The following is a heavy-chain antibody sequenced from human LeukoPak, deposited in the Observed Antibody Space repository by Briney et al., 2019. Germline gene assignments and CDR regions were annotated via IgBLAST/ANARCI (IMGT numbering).Heavy chain of an antibody. CDR3: TRDQTPYY. Sequence: PGGSLRLSCTASGFTFGDYAMTWVRQAPGKGLEWVGFIRSQIYGGTPEYAASVKGRFTILRDDSEGVAYLEMNSLKTEDTAVYYCTRDQTPYYWGKGILVTVSS. CDR2: IRSQIYGGTP. CDR1: GFTFGDYA. V-gene: IGHV3-49*04. J-gene: IGHJ4*02.